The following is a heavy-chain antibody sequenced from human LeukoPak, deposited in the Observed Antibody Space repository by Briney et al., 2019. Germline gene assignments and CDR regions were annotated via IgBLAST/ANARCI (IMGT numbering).Heavy chain of an antibody. CDR1: GGSFRGYY. J-gene: IGHJ4*02. V-gene: IGHV4-34*01. CDR2: INHSGST. CDR3: ARQPPPYSSSRGPPDY. D-gene: IGHD6-6*01. Sequence: PSETLSLTCAVYGGSFRGYYWSWIRQPPGKGLEWIGEINHSGSTNYNPSLKSRVTISVDTSKNQFSLKLSSVTAADTAVYYCARQPPPYSSSRGPPDYWGQGTLVTVSS.